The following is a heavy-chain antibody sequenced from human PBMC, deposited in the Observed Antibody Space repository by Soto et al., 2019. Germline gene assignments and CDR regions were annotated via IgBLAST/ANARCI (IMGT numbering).Heavy chain of an antibody. J-gene: IGHJ5*02. CDR3: TTDAETEYSNSWYRTYIWFDP. D-gene: IGHD6-13*01. CDR2: MKSISDGGAT. Sequence: GGSLRLSCEASGFPFINAWMSWVRQAPGKGLEWVGRMKSISDGGATDYATPVKDRFIITRDDAKHTLYLHMSGLKTEDTAVYYCTTDAETEYSNSWYRTYIWFDPWGQGTPVTVSS. V-gene: IGHV3-15*01. CDR1: GFPFINAW.